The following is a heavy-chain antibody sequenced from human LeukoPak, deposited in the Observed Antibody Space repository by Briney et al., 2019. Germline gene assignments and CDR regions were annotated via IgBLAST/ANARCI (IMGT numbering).Heavy chain of an antibody. CDR1: GYTVDTYW. V-gene: IGHV3-7*01. CDR3: VAWGSLVV. J-gene: IGHJ4*02. CDR2: IKEDGTRK. D-gene: IGHD3-16*01. Sequence: GGPLRLSCVASGYTVDTYWMSWVRQAPGKGLDWVAHIKEDGTRKYYVDSVRGRFTISRDNAKNSLFLQMNSLRVEDTAVFYCVAWGSLVVWGQGTLVTVSS.